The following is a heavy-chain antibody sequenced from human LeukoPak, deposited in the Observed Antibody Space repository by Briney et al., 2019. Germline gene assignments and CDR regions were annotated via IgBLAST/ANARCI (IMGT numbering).Heavy chain of an antibody. Sequence: ETSEILSLTCTVSGGSISSYYWSWIRQPPGKGLEWIGYIYYSGSTNYNPSLKSRVTISVDTSKNQFSLKLSSVTAADTAVYYCARLGSGYCSSTSCSKRRGYYFDYWGQGTLVTVSS. CDR1: GGSISSYY. CDR3: ARLGSGYCSSTSCSKRRGYYFDY. V-gene: IGHV4-59*12. D-gene: IGHD2-2*01. J-gene: IGHJ4*02. CDR2: IYYSGST.